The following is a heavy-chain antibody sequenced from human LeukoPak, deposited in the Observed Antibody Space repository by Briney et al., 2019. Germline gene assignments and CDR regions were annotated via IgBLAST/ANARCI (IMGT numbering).Heavy chain of an antibody. J-gene: IGHJ4*02. CDR2: IKQDESEK. V-gene: IGHV3-7*01. D-gene: IGHD2-2*01. CDR3: ARVLDSSTSRYQSLKY. CDR1: GFTFSSYW. Sequence: PGGSLRLSCAVSGFTFSSYWMNWVRRAPGKGLEWVANIKQDESEKYYVDSVKGRFTISRDNAKNSLYLQMNNLRAEDTAVYYCARVLDSSTSRYQSLKYWGQGILVTVSS.